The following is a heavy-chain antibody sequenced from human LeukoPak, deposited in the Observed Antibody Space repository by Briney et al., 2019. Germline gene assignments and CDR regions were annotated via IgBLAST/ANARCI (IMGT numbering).Heavy chain of an antibody. D-gene: IGHD5-12*01. CDR1: GGSFSGYY. CDR3: ARAGHGYNSRAFDY. CDR2: IYYSGST. J-gene: IGHJ4*02. Sequence: PSETLSLTCAVYGGSFSGYYWSWIRQHPGKGLEWIGYIYYSGSTYYNPSLKSRVTISVDTSKNQFSLKLSSVTAADTAVYYCARAGHGYNSRAFDYWGQGTLVTVSS. V-gene: IGHV4-31*11.